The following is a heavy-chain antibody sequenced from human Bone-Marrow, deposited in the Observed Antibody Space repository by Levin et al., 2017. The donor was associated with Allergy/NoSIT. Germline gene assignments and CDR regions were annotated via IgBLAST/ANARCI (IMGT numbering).Heavy chain of an antibody. CDR1: GFTFSSYS. CDR2: ITTSSTYT. J-gene: IGHJ4*02. V-gene: IGHV3-21*01. D-gene: IGHD3-22*01. CDR3: AREGDRSSDNSGYYCDY. Sequence: GGSLRLSCTASGFTFSSYSMNWVRQAPGKGLEWVSSITTSSTYTYYAASVRGRFTISRDNAKNSLYLQMDSLRAEDTAVYYCAREGDRSSDNSGYYCDYWGQGTLVSVSS.